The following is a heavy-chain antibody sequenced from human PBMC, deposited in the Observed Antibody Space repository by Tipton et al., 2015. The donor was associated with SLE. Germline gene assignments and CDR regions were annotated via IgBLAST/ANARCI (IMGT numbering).Heavy chain of an antibody. Sequence: TLSLTCTVSGDSIDMSSHYWGWIRQPPGKGLEWIGSIYYSGNTYHNPSLKSRVTISIDTSKNQFSLNLNSVTAADTAVYYCARVPFGAWRFDLWGQGTLVTVSS. J-gene: IGHJ4*02. D-gene: IGHD2-21*02. V-gene: IGHV4-39*07. CDR1: GDSIDMSSHY. CDR2: IYYSGNT. CDR3: ARVPFGAWRFDL.